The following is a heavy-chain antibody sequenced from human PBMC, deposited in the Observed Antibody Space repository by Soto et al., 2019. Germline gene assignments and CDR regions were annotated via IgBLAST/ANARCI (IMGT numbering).Heavy chain of an antibody. D-gene: IGHD3-22*01. CDR3: ARGPTYYYDRSGYFVLDY. CDR2: ISHGGST. V-gene: IGHV4-34*01. J-gene: IGHJ4*02. Sequence: WTWIRQPPGKDLDWIGEISHGGSTNYNPSLKSRVTISVDTSKNQFSLKLSSVTAADTAVYYCARGPTYYYDRSGYFVLDYWGQGTLVTVSS.